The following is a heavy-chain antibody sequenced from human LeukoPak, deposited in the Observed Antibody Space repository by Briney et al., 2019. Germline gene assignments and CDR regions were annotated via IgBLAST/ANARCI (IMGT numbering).Heavy chain of an antibody. D-gene: IGHD3-3*01. CDR2: INPNSGGT. Sequence: ASVKVSCKASGGTFSSYAISWVRQAPGQGLEWMGWINPNSGGTNYAQKFQGRVTMTRDTSISTAYMELSRLRSDDTAVYYCARPITDYDSYGMDVWGQGTTVTVSS. CDR1: GGTFSSYA. V-gene: IGHV1-2*02. CDR3: ARPITDYDSYGMDV. J-gene: IGHJ6*02.